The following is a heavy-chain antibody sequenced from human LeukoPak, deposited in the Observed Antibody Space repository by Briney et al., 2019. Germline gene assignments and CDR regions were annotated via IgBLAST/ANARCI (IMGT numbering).Heavy chain of an antibody. CDR3: AKGRRAPLVGTITKSWIDY. J-gene: IGHJ4*02. Sequence: GGSLRLSCAASGFTFSSYWMHWVRQAPGKGLVWVSRINSDGSSTSYADSVKGRFTISRDNAKNTLYLQMNSLRAEDTAVYYCAKGRRAPLVGTITKSWIDYWGQGTLVTVSS. CDR1: GFTFSSYW. V-gene: IGHV3-74*01. D-gene: IGHD1-7*01. CDR2: INSDGSST.